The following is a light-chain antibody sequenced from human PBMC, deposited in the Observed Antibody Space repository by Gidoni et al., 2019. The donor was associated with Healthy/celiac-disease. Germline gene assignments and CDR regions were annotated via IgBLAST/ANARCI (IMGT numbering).Light chain of an antibody. J-gene: IGKJ1*01. V-gene: IGKV2-28*01. CDR3: MQALQTWT. Sequence: DIVMTQSPLSLPVTPGEPASISCRSSQSLLHSNGYNYLDWYLQKPGQSPQLLIYLGSNRASGVPARFSGSGSGTDFTLHIRRVEAEDVGVYYCMQALQTWTFGQGTKVEIK. CDR2: LGS. CDR1: QSLLHSNGYNY.